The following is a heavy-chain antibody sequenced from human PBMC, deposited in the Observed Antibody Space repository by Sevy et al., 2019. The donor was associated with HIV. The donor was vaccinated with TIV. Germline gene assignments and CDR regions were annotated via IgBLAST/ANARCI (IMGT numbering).Heavy chain of an antibody. J-gene: IGHJ4*02. CDR1: GFTFSSYM. D-gene: IGHD1-1*01. V-gene: IGHV3-21*01. Sequence: GGSLRLSCAASGFTFSSYMMTWVRQAPGKGLEWVSCISSTSAYINYADSVKGRFTISRDNAKNLLYLQMDSLGAEDTAVYYCARAVLEISTWRSDYWGQGTLVTVSS. CDR2: ISSTSAYI. CDR3: ARAVLEISTWRSDY.